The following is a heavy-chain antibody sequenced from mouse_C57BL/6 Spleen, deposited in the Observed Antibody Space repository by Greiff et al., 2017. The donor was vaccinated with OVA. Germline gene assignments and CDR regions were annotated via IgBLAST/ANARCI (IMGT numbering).Heavy chain of an antibody. V-gene: IGHV1-5*01. J-gene: IGHJ2*01. D-gene: IGHD1-2*01. CDR2: IYPGNSDT. Sequence: EVQLQQSGTVLARPGASVKMSCKTSGYTFTSYWMHWVKQRPGQGLEWIGAIYPGNSDTSYNQKFKGKAKLTAVTSASTADMELSSLTNEDAAGYYCTRHCTTALYYCDDWGQGTTLTVSS. CDR1: GYTFTSYW. CDR3: TRHCTTALYYCDD.